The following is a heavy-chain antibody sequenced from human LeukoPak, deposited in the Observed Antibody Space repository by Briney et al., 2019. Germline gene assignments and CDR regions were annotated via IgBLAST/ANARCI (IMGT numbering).Heavy chain of an antibody. Sequence: GGSLRLSCAASGFTFSSYWMSWVRQAPGKGLEWVAVISYDGSNKYYADSVKGRFTISRDNSKNTLYLQMNSLRAEDTAVYYCARDRSDYGDYWGQGTLVTVSS. J-gene: IGHJ4*02. V-gene: IGHV3-30-3*01. CDR1: GFTFSSYW. CDR2: ISYDGSNK. CDR3: ARDRSDYGDY.